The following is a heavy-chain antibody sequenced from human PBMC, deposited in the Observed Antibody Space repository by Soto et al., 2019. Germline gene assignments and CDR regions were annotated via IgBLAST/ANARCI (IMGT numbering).Heavy chain of an antibody. CDR1: GFTFSSYA. D-gene: IGHD6-13*01. V-gene: IGHV3-23*01. Sequence: GGSLRLSCAASGFTFSSYAMSWVRQAPGKGLEWVSAISGSGGSTYYADSVKGRFTISRDNSKNTLYLQMNSLRAEDTAVYYCAKSNSSSWYNNWFDPWGQGTLVTVSS. CDR2: ISGSGGST. CDR3: AKSNSSSWYNNWFDP. J-gene: IGHJ5*02.